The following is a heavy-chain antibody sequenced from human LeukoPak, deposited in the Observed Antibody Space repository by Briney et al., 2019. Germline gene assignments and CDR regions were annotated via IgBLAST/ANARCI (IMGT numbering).Heavy chain of an antibody. CDR2: ISGSGSTI. V-gene: IGHV3-48*03. CDR1: GFTFSSYE. J-gene: IGHJ1*01. Sequence: GGSLRLSCAASGFTFSSYEMNWVRQAPGKGLEWVSYISGSGSTIYYADSVKGRFTISRDNAKNSLYLQMNSLRAEDTAVYYCAREGYSYGFQHWGQGTLVTVSS. D-gene: IGHD5-18*01. CDR3: AREGYSYGFQH.